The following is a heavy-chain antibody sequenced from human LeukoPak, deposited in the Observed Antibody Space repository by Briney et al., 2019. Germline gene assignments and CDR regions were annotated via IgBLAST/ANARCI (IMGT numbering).Heavy chain of an antibody. CDR1: GGSMSNYY. CDR3: ARDYTMTHAFDI. V-gene: IGHV4-59*01. CDR2: IYDTGST. Sequence: SETLSLTCSISGGSMSNYYWSWIRQPPGKALVWIGYIYDTGSTNYNPSLKSRVTISIDTSKNQFSLKLSSVTAADTALYYCARDYTMTHAFDIWGQGTLVTVSS. J-gene: IGHJ3*02. D-gene: IGHD3-22*01.